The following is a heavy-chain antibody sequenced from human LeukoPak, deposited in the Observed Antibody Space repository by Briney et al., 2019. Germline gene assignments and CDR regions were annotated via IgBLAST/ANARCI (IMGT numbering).Heavy chain of an antibody. V-gene: IGHV3-7*04. CDR1: GFTFSRDW. D-gene: IGHD6-13*01. CDR3: ARGSSSWYYLEGHFDY. Sequence: GGSLRLSCAASGFTFSRDWMSWGRQAPGEGVEWGANIKQDGSEKYYVDSVKGRFTISRDNAKNSLYLQMNSLRAEDTAVYYCARGSSSWYYLEGHFDYWGQGTLVTVSS. CDR2: IKQDGSEK. J-gene: IGHJ4*02.